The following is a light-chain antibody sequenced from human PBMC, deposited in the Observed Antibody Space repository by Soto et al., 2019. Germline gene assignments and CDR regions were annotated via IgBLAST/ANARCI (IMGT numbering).Light chain of an antibody. V-gene: IGKV1-5*03. CDR1: QSIDTW. CDR2: KAS. CDR3: QQYNSSRA. Sequence: DIQMTQSPSTLSASVGDRVTITCRASQSIDTWLAWHQQKPGQVPKLLISKASNLESGVPSRFSGSGSGTEFTLTISSLQPDDSATYYCQQYNSSRAFGQGTKVEV. J-gene: IGKJ1*01.